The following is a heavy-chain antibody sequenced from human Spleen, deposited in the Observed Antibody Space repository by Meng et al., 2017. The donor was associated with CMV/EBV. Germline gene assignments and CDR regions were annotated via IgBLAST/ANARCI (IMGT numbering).Heavy chain of an antibody. V-gene: IGHV1-18*04. D-gene: IGHD3-22*01. CDR3: ARESSDTRGHFYWHWFDP. J-gene: IGHJ5*02. CDR2: ISAYNGDT. CDR1: GYTFTTYA. Sequence: ASVKVSCKASGYTFTTYAISWVRQAPGQGLQWMGWISAYNGDTNYAQNVQDRVTMTTDISTSTAYMELSRLTSDDTAVYYCARESSDTRGHFYWHWFDPWGQGTLVTVSS.